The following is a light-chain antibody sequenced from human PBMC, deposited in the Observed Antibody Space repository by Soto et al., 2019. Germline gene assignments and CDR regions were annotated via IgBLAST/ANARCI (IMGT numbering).Light chain of an antibody. CDR2: KAS. J-gene: IGKJ2*01. CDR1: QSVLTW. V-gene: IGKV1-5*03. Sequence: DIQMTQSPATLSASVGDTVSITCRASQSVLTWLAWYQQKPGKAPNLLIYKASRLRDGVPSRFSGSGSGTDLTLTISSLRPDDFASYFCQHYFSYPYAFGQGTKLEI. CDR3: QHYFSYPYA.